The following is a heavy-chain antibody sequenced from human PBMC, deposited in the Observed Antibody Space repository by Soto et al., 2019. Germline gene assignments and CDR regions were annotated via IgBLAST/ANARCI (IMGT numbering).Heavy chain of an antibody. D-gene: IGHD6-19*01. J-gene: IGHJ5*02. V-gene: IGHV1-69*06. CDR2: IIPIFGTA. CDR1: GGTFSSYA. CDR3: ARMRIAVAGHNWFDP. Sequence: ASVKVSCKASGGTFSSYAISWVRQAPGQGLEWMGGIIPIFGTANYAQKFQGRVTITADKSTSTAYMELSSLRSEDTAVYYCARMRIAVAGHNWFDPWGQGTLVTVYS.